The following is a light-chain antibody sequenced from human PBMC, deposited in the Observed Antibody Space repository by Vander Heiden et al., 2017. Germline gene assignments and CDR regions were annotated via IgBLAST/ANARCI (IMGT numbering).Light chain of an antibody. J-gene: IGLJ2*01. V-gene: IGLV3-1*01. Sequence: YELTQPPSASVSPGQTATITCSGDKWGDKYACWYQQKPGQSPVLVIYQDSKRPSGLPERFSGSTSGNTATLTIGGTQAMDEADYYCQAWDSSTVVFGGGTKLTVL. CDR1: KWGDKY. CDR3: QAWDSSTVV. CDR2: QDS.